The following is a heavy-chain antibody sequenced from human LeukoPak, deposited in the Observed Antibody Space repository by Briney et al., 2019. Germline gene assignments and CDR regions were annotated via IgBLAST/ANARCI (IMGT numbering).Heavy chain of an antibody. CDR3: ARVVRGVIDY. CDR2: IYRSEST. V-gene: IGHV4-59*01. D-gene: IGHD3-10*01. Sequence: ASETLSLTCSVSGGSIGSYFWNWIRQPPGKGLEWIGYIYRSESTNYNPSLKSRVTMSVDTSKNQFSLRLSSVNAADTAVYYCARVVRGVIDYWGQGNLVTVSS. CDR1: GGSIGSYF. J-gene: IGHJ4*02.